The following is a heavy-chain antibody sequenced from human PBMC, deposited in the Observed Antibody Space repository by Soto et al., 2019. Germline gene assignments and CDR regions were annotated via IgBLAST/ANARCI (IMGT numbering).Heavy chain of an antibody. V-gene: IGHV4-31*03. Sequence: SETLSLTCTVSGGSISSGGYYWSWIRQHPGKGLEWIGYIYYSGSTYYNPSLKSRVTISVDTSKNQFSLKLSSVTAADTAVYYCARCGYCSSTSCYYWFDPWGQGTLVTVSS. CDR2: IYYSGST. CDR3: ARCGYCSSTSCYYWFDP. CDR1: GGSISSGGYY. D-gene: IGHD2-2*03. J-gene: IGHJ5*02.